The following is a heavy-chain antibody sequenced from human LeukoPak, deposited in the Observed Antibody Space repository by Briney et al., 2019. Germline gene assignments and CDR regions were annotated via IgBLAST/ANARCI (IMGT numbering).Heavy chain of an antibody. CDR3: ARRLGTMVRGVIIGSYYYMDV. V-gene: IGHV4-34*01. Sequence: RPSETLSLTCAVYGGSFSGYYWSWIRQPPGKGLEWIGEINHSGSTNYNPSLKSRVTRSVDTSKNQFSLKLSSVTAADTAVYYCARRLGTMVRGVIIGSYYYMDVWGKGTTVTISS. CDR2: INHSGST. CDR1: GGSFSGYY. J-gene: IGHJ6*03. D-gene: IGHD3-10*01.